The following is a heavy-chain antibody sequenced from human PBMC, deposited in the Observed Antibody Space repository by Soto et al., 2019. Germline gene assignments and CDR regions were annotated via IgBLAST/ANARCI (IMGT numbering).Heavy chain of an antibody. D-gene: IGHD2-8*01. Sequence: LRLSCAASGFTFSSYAMSWVRQAPGKGLEWVSAISGSGGSTYYADSVKGRFTISRDNSKNTLYLQMSSLRAEDTAVYYCAKDNYCTNGVCTEYYFDYWGQGTLVTVSS. CDR3: AKDNYCTNGVCTEYYFDY. CDR2: ISGSGGST. CDR1: GFTFSSYA. V-gene: IGHV3-23*01. J-gene: IGHJ4*02.